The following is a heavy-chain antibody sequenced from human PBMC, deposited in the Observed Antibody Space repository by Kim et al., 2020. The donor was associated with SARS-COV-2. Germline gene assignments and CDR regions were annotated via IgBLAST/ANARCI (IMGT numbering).Heavy chain of an antibody. J-gene: IGHJ5*02. CDR3: ARDVKQLVPQTAWFDP. V-gene: IGHV4-34*01. D-gene: IGHD6-6*01. Sequence: SETLSLTCAVYGGSFSGYYWSWIRQPPGKGLEWIGEINHSGSTNYNPSLKSRVTISVDTSKNQFSLKLSSVTAADTAVYYCARDVKQLVPQTAWFDPWGQGTLVTVSS. CDR2: INHSGST. CDR1: GGSFSGYY.